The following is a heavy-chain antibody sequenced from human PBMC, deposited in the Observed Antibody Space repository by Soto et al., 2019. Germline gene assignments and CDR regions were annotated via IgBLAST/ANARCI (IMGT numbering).Heavy chain of an antibody. V-gene: IGHV1-46*01. D-gene: IGHD2-15*01. CDR3: ARGRGCGNWFDP. Sequence: ARQAPGQGLEWMGIINPSGGSTSYAQKFQGRVTMTRDTSTSTVYMELSSLRSEDTAVYYCARGRGCGNWFDPWGQGTLVTVSS. CDR2: INPSGGST. J-gene: IGHJ5*02.